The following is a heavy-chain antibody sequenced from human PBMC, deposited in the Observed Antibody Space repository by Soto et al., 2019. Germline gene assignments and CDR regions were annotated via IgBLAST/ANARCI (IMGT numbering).Heavy chain of an antibody. CDR1: GFTVSSSY. J-gene: IGHJ5*02. CDR2: IYKSGDT. Sequence: EVQLVESGGGLDQPGGSLRLSCAASGFTVSSSYLYWVRQAPGKGLEWVSSIYKSGDTYYADSVKGRFTISRDNYKSTLFLQMNSLRAEDTAVYYCARGTVGTNPNWLGPWGQGTLVTVSS. V-gene: IGHV3-66*01. CDR3: ARGTVGTNPNWLGP. D-gene: IGHD1-26*01.